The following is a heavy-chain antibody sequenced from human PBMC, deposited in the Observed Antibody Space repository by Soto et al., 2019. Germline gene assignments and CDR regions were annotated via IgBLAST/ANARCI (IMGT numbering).Heavy chain of an antibody. CDR3: VREHNWNYDY. D-gene: IGHD1-7*01. CDR2: IYHSGRT. J-gene: IGHJ4*02. Sequence: QVQLQESGPGLVKASETLSLTCTVSVASISSYYWSWIRQPPGKGLEWIGYIYHSGRTNHNPSLKSRVTISVDTSKNQFSLRLTSVTPADTAVYYCVREHNWNYDYWGQGTLVTVSS. CDR1: VASISSYY. V-gene: IGHV4-59*01.